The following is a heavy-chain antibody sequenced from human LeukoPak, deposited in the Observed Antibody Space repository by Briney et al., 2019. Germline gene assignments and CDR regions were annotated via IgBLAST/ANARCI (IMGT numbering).Heavy chain of an antibody. CDR3: ARDSDSSGYYRYFDY. CDR1: GFIVSSSY. J-gene: IGHJ4*02. D-gene: IGHD6-19*01. CDR2: IYSGGST. Sequence: GGSLTLSCAASGFIVSSSYMSWVRQAPGKGLEWVSVIYSGGSTYYADSVKGRFTISRDNSKNTVYLQMNSLRAEDTAVYFCARDSDSSGYYRYFDYWGQGSLVTVSS. V-gene: IGHV3-53*01.